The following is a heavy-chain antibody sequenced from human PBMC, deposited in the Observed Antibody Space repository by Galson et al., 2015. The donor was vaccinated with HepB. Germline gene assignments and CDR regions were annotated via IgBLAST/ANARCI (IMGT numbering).Heavy chain of an antibody. CDR2: IKSKTDGGTT. J-gene: IGHJ4*02. V-gene: IGHV3-15*01. CDR1: GFTFNRIW. D-gene: IGHD3-16*02. Sequence: PLRLSCAASGFTFNRIWMTWVRQAPGKGLEWVGRIKSKTDGGTTDYAAPVRDRFTISRDDSKNTLYLQMNSLRVEDTAVYYCATGYVWGSYRSGFCFDYWGQGSPVTVSS. CDR3: ATGYVWGSYRSGFCFDY.